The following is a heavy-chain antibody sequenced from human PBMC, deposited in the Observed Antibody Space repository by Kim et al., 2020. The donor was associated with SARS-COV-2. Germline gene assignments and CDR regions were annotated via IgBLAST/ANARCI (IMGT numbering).Heavy chain of an antibody. J-gene: IGHJ4*02. CDR3: ARGGAAAGTSENSFDY. D-gene: IGHD6-13*01. V-gene: IGHV4-34*01. Sequence: SETLSLTCAVYGGSFSGYYWSWIRQPPGKGLEWIGEINHSGSTNYNPSLKSRVTISVDTSKNQFSLKLSSVTAADTAVYYCARGGAAAGTSENSFDYWGQGTLVTVSS. CDR1: GGSFSGYY. CDR2: INHSGST.